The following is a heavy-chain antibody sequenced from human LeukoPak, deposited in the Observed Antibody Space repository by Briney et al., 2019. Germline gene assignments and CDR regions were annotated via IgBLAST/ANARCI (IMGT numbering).Heavy chain of an antibody. CDR3: ARLLITMVRGVIIAGYGMDV. CDR2: INTNTGNP. Sequence: ASVKVPCKASGYTFTSYAMNWVRQAPGQGLEWMGWINTNTGNPTYAQGFTGRFVFSLDTSVSTAYLQISSLKAEDTAVYYCARLLITMVRGVIIAGYGMDVWGQGTTVTVSS. CDR1: GYTFTSYA. J-gene: IGHJ6*02. V-gene: IGHV7-4-1*02. D-gene: IGHD3-10*01.